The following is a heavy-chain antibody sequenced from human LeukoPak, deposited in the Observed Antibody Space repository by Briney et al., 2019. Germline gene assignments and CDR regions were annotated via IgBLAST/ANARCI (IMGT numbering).Heavy chain of an antibody. CDR2: ISSNGGST. Sequence: GGSLRLSCAASGFTSSSYAMHWVRQAPGKGLEYVSAISSNGGSTYYANSVKGRFTISRDNSKNTLYLQMGSLRAEDMAVYYCARSIAGAFDIWGQGTMVTVSS. V-gene: IGHV3-64*01. D-gene: IGHD6-6*01. CDR1: GFTSSSYA. J-gene: IGHJ3*02. CDR3: ARSIAGAFDI.